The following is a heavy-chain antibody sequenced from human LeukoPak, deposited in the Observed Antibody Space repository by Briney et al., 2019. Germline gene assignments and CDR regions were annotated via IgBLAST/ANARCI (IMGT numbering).Heavy chain of an antibody. Sequence: SETLSLTCTVSGGSISSSSYYWGWIRQPPGKGLEWIGSIYYSGSTYYNPSLKSRVTISVDTSKNQFSLKLSSVTAADTAVYYCARPHRPYYYGSGRGYYFDYWGQGTLVTVSS. CDR1: GGSISSSSYY. CDR3: ARPHRPYYYGSGRGYYFDY. D-gene: IGHD3-10*01. V-gene: IGHV4-39*07. CDR2: IYYSGST. J-gene: IGHJ4*02.